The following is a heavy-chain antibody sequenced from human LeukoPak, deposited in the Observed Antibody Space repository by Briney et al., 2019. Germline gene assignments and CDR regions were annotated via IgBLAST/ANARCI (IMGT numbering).Heavy chain of an antibody. CDR3: ALVGVRGFYYMDV. V-gene: IGHV3-21*01. CDR2: ISSSSSYI. J-gene: IGHJ6*03. CDR1: GFTFSSYS. Sequence: PGGSLRLSCAASGFTFSSYSMNWVRQAPGKGLEWVSSISSSSSYIYYADSVKGRFTISRDNAKNSLYLQMNSLRAEDTAVYYCALVGVRGFYYMDVWGKGTTVTVSS. D-gene: IGHD3-10*01.